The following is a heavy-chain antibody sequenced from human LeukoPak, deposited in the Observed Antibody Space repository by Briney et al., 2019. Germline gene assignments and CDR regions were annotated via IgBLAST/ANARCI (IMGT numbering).Heavy chain of an antibody. Sequence: ASVKVSCKASGYTFSGYYMHWVRQAPGQGLEWVGWINPNSGGTNYAQKFQGRVTMTRDTSISTAYMELSRLLSGDTAVYYCARRLVLYDILTGYHSSNWFDPWGQGTLVTVSS. V-gene: IGHV1-2*02. CDR3: ARRLVLYDILTGYHSSNWFDP. CDR1: GYTFSGYY. CDR2: INPNSGGT. D-gene: IGHD3-9*01. J-gene: IGHJ5*02.